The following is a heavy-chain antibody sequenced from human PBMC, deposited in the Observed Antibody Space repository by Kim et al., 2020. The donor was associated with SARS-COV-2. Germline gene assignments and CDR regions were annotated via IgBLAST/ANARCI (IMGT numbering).Heavy chain of an antibody. CDR3: ARDYVTPYDSSDYPVV. Sequence: SVKVSCKASGGTFSSYAISWVRQAPGQGLEWMGGIIPIFGTANYAQKFQGRVTITADESTSTAYMELSSLRSEDTAVYYCARDYVTPYDSSDYPVVWGQGTPVTVSS. CDR2: IIPIFGTA. V-gene: IGHV1-69*13. J-gene: IGHJ4*02. D-gene: IGHD3-22*01. CDR1: GGTFSSYA.